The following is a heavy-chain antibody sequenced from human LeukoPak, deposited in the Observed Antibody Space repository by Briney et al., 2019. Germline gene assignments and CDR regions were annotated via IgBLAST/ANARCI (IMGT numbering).Heavy chain of an antibody. CDR1: GFTFSSYA. Sequence: PGGSLRLSCAASGFTFSSYAMSWVRQAPGKGLEWVSAISGSGGSTYYADSVKGRFTISRDNSKNTLYLQMNSLRAEDTAVFYCAKKAGSSSWYHPFDYWGQGTLVTVSS. CDR2: ISGSGGST. V-gene: IGHV3-23*01. J-gene: IGHJ4*02. D-gene: IGHD6-13*01. CDR3: AKKAGSSSWYHPFDY.